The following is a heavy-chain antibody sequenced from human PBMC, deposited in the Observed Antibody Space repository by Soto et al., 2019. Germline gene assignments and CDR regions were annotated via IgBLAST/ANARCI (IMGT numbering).Heavy chain of an antibody. D-gene: IGHD2-2*01. Sequence: GGSLRLSCAASGFTFDDYAMHWVRQAPGKGLEWVSGISWNSGSIGYADSVKGRFTISRDNAKNSLYLQMNSLRAEDTALYYCAKDTQSDIVVVPAGTVSLSWWGQGTLVTVSS. J-gene: IGHJ4*02. V-gene: IGHV3-9*01. CDR3: AKDTQSDIVVVPAGTVSLSW. CDR2: ISWNSGSI. CDR1: GFTFDDYA.